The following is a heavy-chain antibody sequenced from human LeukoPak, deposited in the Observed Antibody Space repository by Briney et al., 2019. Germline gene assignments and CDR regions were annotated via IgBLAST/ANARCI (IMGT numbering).Heavy chain of an antibody. Sequence: PSETLSLTCAVSGGSISSYYWSWIRQPPGKRLEWIGFFYYSGSTNDNPSLKSRVTISVDTSKNHFSLKLSSVTAADTAVYYCARGPGGYSYGYYFDYWGQGTLVTVSS. CDR2: FYYSGST. J-gene: IGHJ4*02. CDR3: ARGPGGYSYGYYFDY. D-gene: IGHD5-18*01. CDR1: GGSISSYY. V-gene: IGHV4-59*01.